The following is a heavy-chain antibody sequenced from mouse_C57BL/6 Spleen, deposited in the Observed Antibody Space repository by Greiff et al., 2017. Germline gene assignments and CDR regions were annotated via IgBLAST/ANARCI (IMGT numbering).Heavy chain of an antibody. J-gene: IGHJ2*01. CDR2: IYPGSGNT. CDR3: ARSNYYGSSSFDY. D-gene: IGHD1-1*01. CDR1: GYTFTDYY. Sequence: QVQLQQSGAELVRPGASVKLSCKASGYTFTDYYINWVKQRPGQGLEWIARIYPGSGNTYYNEKFKGKATLTAEKSSSTAYMQHSSLTSEDSAVYFCARSNYYGSSSFDYWGQGTTLTVSS. V-gene: IGHV1-76*01.